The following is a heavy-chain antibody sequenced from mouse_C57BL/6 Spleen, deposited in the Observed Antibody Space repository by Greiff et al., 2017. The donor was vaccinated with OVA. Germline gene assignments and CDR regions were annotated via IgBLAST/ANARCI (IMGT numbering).Heavy chain of an antibody. J-gene: IGHJ2*01. Sequence: QVHLQQSGAELVRPGASVTLSCKASGYTFTDYEMHWVKQTPVHGLEWIGAIDPETGGTAYNQKFKGKAILTADKSSSTAYMELRSLTSEDSAVYYCTRRYHYWGQGTTLTVSS. D-gene: IGHD1-1*01. CDR3: TRRYHY. CDR1: GYTFTDYE. V-gene: IGHV1-15*01. CDR2: IDPETGGT.